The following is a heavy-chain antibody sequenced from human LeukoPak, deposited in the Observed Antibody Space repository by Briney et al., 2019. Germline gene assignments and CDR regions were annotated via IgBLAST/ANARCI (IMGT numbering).Heavy chain of an antibody. V-gene: IGHV1-2*02. J-gene: IGHJ2*01. CDR2: INPNSGGT. D-gene: IGHD6-19*01. Sequence: ASVKVSCKASGYTFTGYYMHWVRQAPGQGLEWMGWINPNSGGTNYAQKFQGRVTMTRDTSISTAYMELSRLRSDDTAVYYCARSVAVAGYWYFDLWGRGTLVTVSS. CDR3: ARSVAVAGYWYFDL. CDR1: GYTFTGYY.